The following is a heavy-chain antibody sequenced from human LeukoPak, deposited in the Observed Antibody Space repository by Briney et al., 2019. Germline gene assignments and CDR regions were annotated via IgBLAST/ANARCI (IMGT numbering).Heavy chain of an antibody. CDR2: IYTSGST. V-gene: IGHV4-61*02. CDR1: GGSISSGSYY. D-gene: IGHD5-24*01. CDR3: ARTLGGWLQLRGAFDI. J-gene: IGHJ3*02. Sequence: PSETLSLTCTVSGGSISSGSYYWSWIRQPAGKGLEWIGRIYTSGSTNCNPSLKSQVTISVDTSKNQFSLKLSSVTAADTAVYYCARTLGGWLQLRGAFDIWGQGTMVTVSS.